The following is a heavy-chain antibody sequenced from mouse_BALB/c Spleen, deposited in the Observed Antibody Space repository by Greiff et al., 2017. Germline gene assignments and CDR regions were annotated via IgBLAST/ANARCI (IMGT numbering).Heavy chain of an antibody. CDR3: TDGNFLAY. CDR2: IDPETGGT. J-gene: IGHJ3*01. D-gene: IGHD2-1*01. V-gene: IGHV1-15*01. CDR1: GYTFTDYE. Sequence: VKLQESGAELVRPGASVTLSCKASGYTFTDYEMHWVKQTPVHGLEWIGAIDPETGGTAYNQKFKGKATLTADKSSSTAYMELRSLTSEDSAVYYCTDGNFLAYWGQGTLVTVSA.